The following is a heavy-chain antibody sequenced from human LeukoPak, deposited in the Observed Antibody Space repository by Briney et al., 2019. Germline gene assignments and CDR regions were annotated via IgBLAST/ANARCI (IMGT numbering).Heavy chain of an antibody. CDR1: GGSFSGYY. Sequence: SETLSLTCAVYGGSFSGYYWSWIRQPPGKGLGWIGEINHSGSINYNPSLKSRVTISVDTSKNQFSLKLSSVTAADTAVYYCARGRNGDYYGSGSYYPAWFDYWGQGTLVTVSS. CDR3: ARGRNGDYYGSGSYYPAWFDY. J-gene: IGHJ4*02. V-gene: IGHV4-34*01. CDR2: INHSGSI. D-gene: IGHD3-10*01.